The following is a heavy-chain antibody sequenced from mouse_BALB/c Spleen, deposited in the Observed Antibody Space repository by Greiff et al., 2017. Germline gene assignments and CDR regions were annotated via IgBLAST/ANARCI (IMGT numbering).Heavy chain of an antibody. CDR2: ISYSGST. Sequence: EVQLQQSGPGLVKPSQSLSLTCTVTGYSITSDYAWNWIRQFPGNKLEWMGYISYSGSTSYNPSLKSRISITRDTSKNQFFLQLNSVTTEDTATYYCARKKELGYFDYWGQGTTLTVSS. CDR3: ARKKELGYFDY. CDR1: GYSITSDYA. V-gene: IGHV3-2*02. D-gene: IGHD4-1*01. J-gene: IGHJ2*01.